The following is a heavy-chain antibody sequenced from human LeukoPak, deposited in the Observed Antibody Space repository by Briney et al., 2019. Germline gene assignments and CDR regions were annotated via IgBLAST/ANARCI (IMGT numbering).Heavy chain of an antibody. Sequence: GGSLRLSCVASGFTFSSYRMHWVRQVPGKGLVWVSRINSDGSSTSYTDSVKGRFTISRDNAKNTLYLQMNSLRAEDTAVYYCARDYHDYGDYVDYWGQGTLVTVSS. J-gene: IGHJ4*02. V-gene: IGHV3-74*01. D-gene: IGHD4-17*01. CDR3: ARDYHDYGDYVDY. CDR1: GFTFSSYR. CDR2: INSDGSST.